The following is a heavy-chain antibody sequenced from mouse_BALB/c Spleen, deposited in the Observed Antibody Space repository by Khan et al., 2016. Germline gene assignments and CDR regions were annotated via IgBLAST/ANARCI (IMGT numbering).Heavy chain of an antibody. CDR3: DKGDSNYEGY. Sequence: QIQLVQSGPELKKPGETVKISCKASGYTFTDYSMHWVKQAPGTGLKWMGWINTETGEPTYADDFKGRFAISLETSASTAHLQINNLKNEDTATYFCDKGDSNYEGYWGQGTTLTVSS. CDR2: INTETGEP. V-gene: IGHV9-2-1*01. J-gene: IGHJ2*01. D-gene: IGHD2-5*01. CDR1: GYTFTDYS.